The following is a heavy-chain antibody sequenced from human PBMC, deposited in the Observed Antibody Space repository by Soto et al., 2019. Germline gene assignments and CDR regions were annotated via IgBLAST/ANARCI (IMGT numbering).Heavy chain of an antibody. V-gene: IGHV3-15*01. CDR1: GFTLRSYW. CDR2: ISTKTDGGTA. Sequence: GGSLRLSCAASGFTLRSYWMSWVRQPPGKGLEYIGRISTKTDGGTADYAAPVKGRFTISRDDSINTLYLQMNSLKTEDTAVYYCQSVPLRPDWGQGTLVTVSS. J-gene: IGHJ4*02. D-gene: IGHD1-1*01. CDR3: QSVPLRPD.